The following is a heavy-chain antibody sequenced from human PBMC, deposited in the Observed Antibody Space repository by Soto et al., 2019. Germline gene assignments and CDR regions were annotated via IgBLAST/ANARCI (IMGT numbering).Heavy chain of an antibody. CDR2: INAGNGNT. V-gene: IGHV1-3*05. D-gene: IGHD6-6*01. CDR3: ARDTEVQLGDI. Sequence: QVQLVQSGAEEKKPGASVKVSCKASGYTFTSYAMHWVRQAPGQRLEWMGWINAGNGNTKYSQKFQGRVTITRDTSASTAYMELSRLRSEDTAVYYCARDTEVQLGDIWGQGTMVTVSS. CDR1: GYTFTSYA. J-gene: IGHJ3*02.